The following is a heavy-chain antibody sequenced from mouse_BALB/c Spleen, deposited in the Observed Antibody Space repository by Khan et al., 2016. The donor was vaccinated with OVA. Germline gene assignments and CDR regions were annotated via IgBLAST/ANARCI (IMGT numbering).Heavy chain of an antibody. CDR2: IWGDGSS. Sequence: QVQLKESGPGPVAPSQSLSITCTVSGFSLTGYGVTWVRQPPGKGLEWLGMIWGDGSSDYNSALKSRLSISKDNSKSQVFLKMNRLQTDDTARYYCARAYYANYREAMDYWGQGTSVTVSS. CDR1: GFSLTGYG. V-gene: IGHV2-6-7*01. J-gene: IGHJ4*01. D-gene: IGHD2-10*01. CDR3: ARAYYANYREAMDY.